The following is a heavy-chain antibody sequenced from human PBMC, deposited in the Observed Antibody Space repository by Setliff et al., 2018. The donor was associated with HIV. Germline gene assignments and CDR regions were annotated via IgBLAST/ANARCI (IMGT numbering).Heavy chain of an antibody. J-gene: IGHJ3*02. V-gene: IGHV5-51*01. CDR2: IHPVDSDT. CDR3: ARHRHTAAGTLDASDI. D-gene: IGHD6-13*01. Sequence: GESLKISCKGSGYSFTSNWIGWVRQMPGKGLERMGIIHPVDSDTRYSPSFQGQVTISADKSISTAYRQWSTLKASDTAIYYCARHRHTAAGTLDASDIWGQGTVVTVSS. CDR1: GYSFTSNW.